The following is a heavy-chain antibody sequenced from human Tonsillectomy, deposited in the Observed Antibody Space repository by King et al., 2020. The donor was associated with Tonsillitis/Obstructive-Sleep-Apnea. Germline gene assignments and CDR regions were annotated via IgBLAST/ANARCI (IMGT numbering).Heavy chain of an antibody. CDR3: AKTITIFGGRFYP. CDR2: ISWNSGSI. Sequence: VQLVESGGGLVQPGRSLRLSCAASGFTFDDYAMHWVRQAPGKGLEWGSGISWNSGSIGYADSVKGRFTISRDNAKNSLYLQMNSLRAEDTALYYCAKTITIFGGRFYPWGPGTLVTVSS. CDR1: GFTFDDYA. J-gene: IGHJ5*02. D-gene: IGHD3-3*01. V-gene: IGHV3-9*01.